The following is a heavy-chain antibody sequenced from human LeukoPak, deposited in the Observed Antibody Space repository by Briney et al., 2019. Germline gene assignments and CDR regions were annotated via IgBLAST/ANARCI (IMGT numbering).Heavy chain of an antibody. CDR1: GGSISSGDYY. V-gene: IGHV4-30-4*08. J-gene: IGHJ3*02. CDR2: IYYSGST. CDR3: ARDVVFYGDYVFSRALDI. D-gene: IGHD4-17*01. Sequence: PSETLSLTCTVSGGSISSGDYYWSWIRQPPGKGLEWIGYIYYSGSTYYNPSLKSRVTISVDTSKNQFSLKLSSVAAADTAVYYCARDVVFYGDYVFSRALDIWGQGTMVTVSS.